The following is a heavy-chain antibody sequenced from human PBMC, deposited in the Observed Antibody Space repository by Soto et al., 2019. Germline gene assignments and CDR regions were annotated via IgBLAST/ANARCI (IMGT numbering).Heavy chain of an antibody. CDR3: ARRDCYASKCFCNWFDR. CDR2: INPRSGDT. J-gene: IGHJ5*02. V-gene: IGHV1-46*03. CDR1: GYTFTDYF. Sequence: QVHLVQSGAEVRMPGASVKVSCKASGYTFTDYFMHWVRQAPGQGLEWMGIINPRSGDTGYAQKFQARVIITTDTSRSTVYMELSGLTSNDTAVSDCARRDCYASKCFCNWFDRWGDGTLVTASS. D-gene: IGHD3-16*01.